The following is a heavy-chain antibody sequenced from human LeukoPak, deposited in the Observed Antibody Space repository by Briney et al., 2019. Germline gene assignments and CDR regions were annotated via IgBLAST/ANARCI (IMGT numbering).Heavy chain of an antibody. D-gene: IGHD3-22*01. CDR2: IYTSGST. CDR1: GGSISSYY. V-gene: IGHV4-4*07. J-gene: IGHJ4*02. Sequence: SETLSLTCTVSGGSISSYYWSWIRQPAGKGLEWIGRIYTSGSTNYNPSLKSRVTMSVDTSKNQFSLKLGSVTAADTAVYYCARDYSYDDSSGYYQAGFDYWGQGTLVTVSS. CDR3: ARDYSYDDSSGYYQAGFDY.